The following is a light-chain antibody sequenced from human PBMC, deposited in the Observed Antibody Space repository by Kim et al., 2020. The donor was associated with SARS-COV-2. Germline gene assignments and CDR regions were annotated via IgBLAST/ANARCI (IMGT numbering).Light chain of an antibody. J-gene: IGKJ2*01. Sequence: EILMTQSPATVSVSPGETATLSCRASQSVGSNLAWYQQRPGQAPRLLIYGASTRAAENPGRFSGSGSGTHFTLTIDTLQSEDFAVYFCQHYNNWPPYTFGQGTKLEI. CDR1: QSVGSN. V-gene: IGKV3-15*01. CDR3: QHYNNWPPYT. CDR2: GAS.